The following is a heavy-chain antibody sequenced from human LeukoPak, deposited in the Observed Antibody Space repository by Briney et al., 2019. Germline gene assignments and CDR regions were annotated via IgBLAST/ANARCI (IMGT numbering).Heavy chain of an antibody. CDR1: GYTFTSYG. V-gene: IGHV1-18*01. J-gene: IGHJ4*02. Sequence: ASVKVSCKASGYTFTSYGISWVRQAPGQGLEWMGWISRNTVNTNYAQNLQGRVTLTTDTSTSTAYMELRSLRSDDTAVYYCVRGGSSIGYDYWGQGTLVSVSS. CDR2: ISRNTVNT. CDR3: VRGGSSIGYDY. D-gene: IGHD1-26*01.